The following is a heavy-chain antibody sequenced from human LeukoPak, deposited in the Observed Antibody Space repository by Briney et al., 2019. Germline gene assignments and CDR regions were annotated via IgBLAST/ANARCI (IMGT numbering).Heavy chain of an antibody. D-gene: IGHD6-13*01. CDR1: GYTFTSNY. V-gene: IGHV1-46*01. Sequence: ASVKVSCKASGYTFTSNYMHWVRQAPGQGLEWMGIINPSGGSTSYAQKFQGRVTMTRDTSTSTVYMELSSLRSEDTAVYYCARDPVGQQLADYWGQGTLVTVSS. CDR3: ARDPVGQQLADY. J-gene: IGHJ4*02. CDR2: INPSGGST.